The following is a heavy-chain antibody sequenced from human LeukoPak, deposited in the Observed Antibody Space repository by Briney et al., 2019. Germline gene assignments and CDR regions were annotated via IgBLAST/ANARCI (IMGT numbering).Heavy chain of an antibody. J-gene: IGHJ6*03. V-gene: IGHV3-30*04. Sequence: GGSLRLSCAASGFTFSNFAMHWVRQAPGKGLEWVALISYDGSSKYNEDSVKGRFTISRDNAKNSLYLQMNSLRAEDTAVYYCGRSYYYYMDVWGKGTTVTVSS. CDR2: ISYDGSSK. CDR3: GRSYYYYMDV. CDR1: GFTFSNFA.